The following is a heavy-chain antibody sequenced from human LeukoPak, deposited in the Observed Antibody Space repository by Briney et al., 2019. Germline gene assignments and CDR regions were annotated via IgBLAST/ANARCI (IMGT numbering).Heavy chain of an antibody. V-gene: IGHV4-59*08. CDR2: IYYSGST. D-gene: IGHD6-13*01. CDR1: GGSMNSYY. J-gene: IGHJ4*02. Sequence: SETLSLTCIVSGGSMNSYYWSWIRQPPGKGLEWIGYIYYSGSTNYDPSLKSRVTISVDTSKNQFSLKLSSVTAADTAVFYCARKSYRSSGGSYNFAYWGQGTLVTVSS. CDR3: ARKSYRSSGGSYNFAY.